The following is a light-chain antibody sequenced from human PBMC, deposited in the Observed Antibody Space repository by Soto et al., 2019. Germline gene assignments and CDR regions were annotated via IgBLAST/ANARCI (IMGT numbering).Light chain of an antibody. CDR2: DDN. CDR3: GSWDSSLSAYV. Sequence: QGLLTQPPSVSAAPGQKFTISCSGSISNIGGNSVFWYQQLPGTAPRLLIYDDNKRPSGIPDRFSGSKSGTSATLGITGFQTGDEADYYCGSWDSSLSAYVFGTGTKVTVL. J-gene: IGLJ1*01. V-gene: IGLV1-51*01. CDR1: ISNIGGNS.